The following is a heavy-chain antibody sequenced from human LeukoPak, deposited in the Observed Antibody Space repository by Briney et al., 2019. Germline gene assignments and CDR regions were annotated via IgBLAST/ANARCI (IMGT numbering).Heavy chain of an antibody. V-gene: IGHV3-23*01. Sequence: GGSLRLSREASGFTFSSYAMSWVRQAPGKGLEGVSGISNSGGSTNYADSVEGRFTISRDNSKNTLYLQMNSLRAEDTAVYYCAKDLTEDYGDAIQGGDWGQGTLVTLSS. CDR2: ISNSGGST. CDR3: AKDLTEDYGDAIQGGD. CDR1: GFTFSSYA. D-gene: IGHD4-17*01. J-gene: IGHJ4*02.